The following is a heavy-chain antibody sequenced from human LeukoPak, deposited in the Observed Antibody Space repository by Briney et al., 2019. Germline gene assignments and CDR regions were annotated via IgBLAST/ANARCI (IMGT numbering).Heavy chain of an antibody. CDR3: ARVLRDSSARGAFDY. CDR1: GFTFSSYG. V-gene: IGHV3-23*01. Sequence: GGTLRLSCAASGFTFSSYGMSWVRQAPGKGLEWVSGISGSGGKTDYADSVKGRFTISRDNSKNTLYLQMNSLRAEDTAVYYCARVLRDSSARGAFDYWGQGTLVTVSS. CDR2: ISGSGGKT. D-gene: IGHD3-22*01. J-gene: IGHJ4*02.